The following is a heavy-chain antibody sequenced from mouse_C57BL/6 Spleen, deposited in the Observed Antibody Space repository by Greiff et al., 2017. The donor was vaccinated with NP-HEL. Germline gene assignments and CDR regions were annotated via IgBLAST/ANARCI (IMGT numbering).Heavy chain of an antibody. Sequence: VQLQQSGAELVKPGASVKLSCKASGYTFTEYTIHWVKQRSGQGLEWIGWFYPGSGSIKYNEKFKDKATLTADKSSSTVYMELSRLTSEDSAVYFCARHEGGYYGKRDYYAMDYWGKGTSVTVSS. J-gene: IGHJ4*01. CDR1: GYTFTEYT. CDR3: ARHEGGYYGKRDYYAMDY. CDR2: FYPGSGSI. D-gene: IGHD2-1*01. V-gene: IGHV1-62-2*01.